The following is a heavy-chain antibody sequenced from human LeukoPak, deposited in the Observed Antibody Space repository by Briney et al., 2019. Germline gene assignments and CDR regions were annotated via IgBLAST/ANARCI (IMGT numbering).Heavy chain of an antibody. CDR2: INKDGGEK. CDR1: GFTFSSYW. Sequence: GGSLRLSCAASGFTFSSYWMSWVRQAPGKGLEWVANINKDGGEKYYVDSVKGRFTISRDNAKNSLYLQMNSLRVDDTAVYYCVKDSPPRYSGSPPAYWGQGTLVTVSS. D-gene: IGHD1-26*01. J-gene: IGHJ4*02. CDR3: VKDSPPRYSGSPPAY. V-gene: IGHV3-7*03.